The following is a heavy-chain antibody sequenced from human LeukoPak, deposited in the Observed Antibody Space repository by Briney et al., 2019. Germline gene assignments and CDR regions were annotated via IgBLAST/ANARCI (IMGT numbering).Heavy chain of an antibody. CDR3: AKGRLLPDY. CDR2: ISGNGSAT. V-gene: IGHV3-23*01. J-gene: IGHJ4*02. CDR1: GFTFNNYI. D-gene: IGHD6-19*01. Sequence: GGSLRLPCVASGFTFNNYILTWVRQAPGKGLEWVSSISGNGSATFYADSVKGRFTISRDNSKNTLYLQMNSLRAEDTAVYYCAKGRLLPDYWGQGTLVTVSS.